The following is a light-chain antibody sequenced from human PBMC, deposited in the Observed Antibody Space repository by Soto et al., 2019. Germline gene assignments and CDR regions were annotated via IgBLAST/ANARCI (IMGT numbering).Light chain of an antibody. V-gene: IGKV1-5*03. CDR3: QQYTNYPWT. CDR2: KAS. Sequence: DIQMTQSPSTLSASVGDRVTVTCRASQSISSWLAWYQQKPGKAPTLLIYKASTLESGVPSRFSGSGPGTEFTLTISSLQPDDFATYYCQQYTNYPWTFGQGTKV. J-gene: IGKJ1*01. CDR1: QSISSW.